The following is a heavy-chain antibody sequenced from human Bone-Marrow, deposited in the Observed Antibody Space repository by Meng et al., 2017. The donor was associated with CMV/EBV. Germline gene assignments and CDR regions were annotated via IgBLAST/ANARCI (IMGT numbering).Heavy chain of an antibody. D-gene: IGHD4-23*01. V-gene: IGHV1-18*01. Sequence: ASVKVSCKASGYSFTDFGVSWVRPAPGQGLEWMGWISAYNGQENYAQKFQGRVTMTTDTSTNTAYMDLRSLRSDDTAVYYCVRDLGSTPAIFFDYWGQGTLVTVSS. CDR3: VRDLGSTPAIFFDY. CDR1: GYSFTDFG. J-gene: IGHJ4*02. CDR2: ISAYNGQE.